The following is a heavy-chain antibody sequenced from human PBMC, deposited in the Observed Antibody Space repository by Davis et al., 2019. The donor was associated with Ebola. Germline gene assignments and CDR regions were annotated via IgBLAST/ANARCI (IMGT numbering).Heavy chain of an antibody. J-gene: IGHJ4*02. Sequence: GESLKISCAASGFTFSSYAMSWVRQAPGKGLEWVSAISGSGGSTYYADSVKGRFTISRDNSKNTLYLQMNSLRAEDTAMYYCAREIPLTGRGYYCDHWGQGTLVTVSS. D-gene: IGHD3-22*01. CDR3: AREIPLTGRGYYCDH. CDR1: GFTFSSYA. CDR2: ISGSGGST. V-gene: IGHV3-23*01.